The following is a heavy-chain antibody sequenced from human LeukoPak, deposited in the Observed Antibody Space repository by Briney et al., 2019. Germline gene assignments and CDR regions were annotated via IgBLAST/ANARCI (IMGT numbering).Heavy chain of an antibody. Sequence: SETLSLTCTVSGGSISSYYWSWIRQPPGKGLEWIGYIHYSGSTHYNPSLKSRVTISVDTSKNQVSLKLRSVTAADTVVYYCARTTEGYAGGPGYSYYYYMDVWGKGTTVTISS. J-gene: IGHJ6*03. CDR1: GGSISSYY. CDR2: IHYSGST. CDR3: ARTTEGYAGGPGYSYYYYMDV. D-gene: IGHD5-12*01. V-gene: IGHV4-59*01.